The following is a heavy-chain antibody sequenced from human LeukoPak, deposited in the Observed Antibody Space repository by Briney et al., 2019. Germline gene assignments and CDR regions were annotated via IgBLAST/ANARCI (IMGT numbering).Heavy chain of an antibody. V-gene: IGHV1-18*01. CDR1: GYTFTSYD. CDR2: ISAYNGNT. D-gene: IGHD3-22*01. Sequence: ASVKVSCKASGYTFTSYDINWVRQAPGQGLEWMGWISAYNGNTNYAQKLQGRVTMTTDTSTSTAYMELRSLRSDDTAVYYCARATYYYDSSGYRTPFDYWGQGTLVTVSS. J-gene: IGHJ4*02. CDR3: ARATYYYDSSGYRTPFDY.